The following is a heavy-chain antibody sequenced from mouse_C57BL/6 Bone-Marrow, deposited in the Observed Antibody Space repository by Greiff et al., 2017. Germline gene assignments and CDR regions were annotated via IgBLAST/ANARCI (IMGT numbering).Heavy chain of an antibody. D-gene: IGHD1-1*01. CDR3: ARLIYYYGSSRYAMDY. CDR1: GFTFSSYG. J-gene: IGHJ4*01. Sequence: EVMLVESGGDLVKPGGSLKLSCAASGFTFSSYGMSWVRQTPDKRLEWVATISSGGSYTYYPDSVKGRFTISRDNAKNTLYLQMSRLKSEDTAMYYCARLIYYYGSSRYAMDYWGQGTSVTVSS. V-gene: IGHV5-6*01. CDR2: ISSGGSYT.